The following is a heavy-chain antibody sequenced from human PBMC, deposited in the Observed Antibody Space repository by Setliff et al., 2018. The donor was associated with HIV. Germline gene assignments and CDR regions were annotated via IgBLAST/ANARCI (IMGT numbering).Heavy chain of an antibody. J-gene: IGHJ3*01. CDR2: INSEGSST. Sequence: GGSLRLSCAASGFTFSSYWMNWVRQAPGKGLVWVSYINSEGSSTSYADSVKGRFTISRDNVKNTLFLQMNSLRAEDTAVYYCTRSGFSSGPADALDVWGQGTMVTASS. CDR3: TRSGFSSGPADALDV. CDR1: GFTFSSYW. V-gene: IGHV3-74*01. D-gene: IGHD3-22*01.